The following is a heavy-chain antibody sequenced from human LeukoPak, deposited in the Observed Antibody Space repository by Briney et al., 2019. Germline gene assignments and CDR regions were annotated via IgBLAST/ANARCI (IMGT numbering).Heavy chain of an antibody. J-gene: IGHJ6*02. CDR3: AREYGTYCSSTSCPPYDYYYGMDV. CDR1: GYTFTDYY. V-gene: IGHV1-2*02. Sequence: GASVKVSCKASGYTFTDYYMHWVRQAPGQGLEYMGWINPNSGGTNYAQIFQGRVTMTRDTSISTAYMELSRLRSDDTAVYYCAREYGTYCSSTSCPPYDYYYGMDVWGQGTTVTVSS. D-gene: IGHD2-2*01. CDR2: INPNSGGT.